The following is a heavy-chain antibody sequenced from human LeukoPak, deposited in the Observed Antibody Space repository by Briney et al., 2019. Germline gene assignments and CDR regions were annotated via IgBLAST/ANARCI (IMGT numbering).Heavy chain of an antibody. D-gene: IGHD3-10*01. J-gene: IGHJ5*02. Sequence: LETLSLTCAVYGGSFTDYYLTWVRQPPEKGLEWIGEINHRGGTNYNPSLQSRVTISLDTSKSQFSLKLSSVTAADTAVYFCARGGYYGSGNDFRFDPWGQGTLVTVSS. CDR1: GGSFTDYY. CDR2: INHRGGT. CDR3: ARGGYYGSGNDFRFDP. V-gene: IGHV4-34*01.